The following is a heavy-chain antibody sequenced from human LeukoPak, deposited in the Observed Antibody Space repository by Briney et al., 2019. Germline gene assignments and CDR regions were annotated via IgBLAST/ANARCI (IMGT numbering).Heavy chain of an antibody. V-gene: IGHV1-8*01. CDR3: ASEGPGYSSSSRWFDP. J-gene: IGHJ5*02. Sequence: ASVKVSCKASGYTFTSYDINWVRQATGQGLEWMGWMNPNSGNTGYAQKFQGRVTMTRNTSISTAYMELSSLRSEDTAAYYCASEGPGYSSSSRWFDPWGQGTLVTASS. D-gene: IGHD6-6*01. CDR2: MNPNSGNT. CDR1: GYTFTSYD.